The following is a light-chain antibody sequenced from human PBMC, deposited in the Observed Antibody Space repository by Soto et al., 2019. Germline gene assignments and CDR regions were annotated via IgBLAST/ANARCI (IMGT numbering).Light chain of an antibody. Sequence: AIRVTQCAASLSASTGDRVTIPCLARQGFSSYLAWYQPKQGKAPKLLIXAASSLQSGVPSRFSGSGSGTDFTLTISSLQPYEFATYYCQEYNSWTFGQGTKVDIK. J-gene: IGKJ1*01. CDR3: QEYNSWT. CDR1: QGFSSY. V-gene: IGKV1-8*01. CDR2: AAS.